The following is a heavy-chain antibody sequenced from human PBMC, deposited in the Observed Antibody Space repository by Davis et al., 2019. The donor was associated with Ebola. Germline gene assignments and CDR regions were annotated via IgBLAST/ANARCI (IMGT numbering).Heavy chain of an antibody. CDR2: IIPILGIA. Sequence: SVKVSRKASGGTFISYAISWVRQAPGQGLEWMGRIIPILGIANYAQKFQGRVTITADKSTSTAYMELSSLRSEDTAVYYCARGVVAARAYYYYGMDVWGQGTTVTVSS. J-gene: IGHJ6*02. CDR1: GGTFISYA. CDR3: ARGVVAARAYYYYGMDV. V-gene: IGHV1-69*04. D-gene: IGHD6-6*01.